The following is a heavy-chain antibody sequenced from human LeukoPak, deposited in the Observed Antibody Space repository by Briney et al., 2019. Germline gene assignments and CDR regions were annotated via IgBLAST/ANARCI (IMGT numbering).Heavy chain of an antibody. CDR3: AREVVRGVVDY. CDR1: GGSFSGYY. CDR2: IYTSGST. J-gene: IGHJ4*02. D-gene: IGHD3-10*01. Sequence: SSETLSLTCAVYGGSFSGYYWSWIRQPAGKGLEWIGRIYTSGSTNYNPSLKSRVTISVDTSKNQFSLKLSSVTAADTAVYYCAREVVRGVVDYWGQGTLVTVSS. V-gene: IGHV4-4*07.